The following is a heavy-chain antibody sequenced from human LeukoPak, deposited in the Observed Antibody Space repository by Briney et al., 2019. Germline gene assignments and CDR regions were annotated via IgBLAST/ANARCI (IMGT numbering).Heavy chain of an antibody. CDR3: ARLSRGYFDY. CDR1: GFIFSSYS. J-gene: IGHJ4*02. Sequence: GGSLRLSCAASGFIFSSYSMNWVRQAPGKGLEWVSSISSSSSYIYYADSVKGRFTISRDNAKNSLYLQMNSLRAEDTAVYYCARLSRGYFDYWGQGTLVTVSS. CDR2: ISSSSSYI. V-gene: IGHV3-21*01.